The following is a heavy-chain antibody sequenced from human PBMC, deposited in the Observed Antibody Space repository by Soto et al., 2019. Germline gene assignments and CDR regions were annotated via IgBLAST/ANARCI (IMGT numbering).Heavy chain of an antibody. CDR3: ARDRVLIASSPDYYYGMDV. J-gene: IGHJ6*02. CDR1: GFTFSRYT. Sequence: GGSLRLSCAASGFTFSRYTMNWVRQAPGKGLEWVSSISASGSYSYYADSLKGRFTISRDDAEKSVSLQMNSLRVEDTAIYYCARDRVLIASSPDYYYGMDVWGQGTTVTVSS. V-gene: IGHV3-21*01. CDR2: ISASGSYS. D-gene: IGHD2-15*01.